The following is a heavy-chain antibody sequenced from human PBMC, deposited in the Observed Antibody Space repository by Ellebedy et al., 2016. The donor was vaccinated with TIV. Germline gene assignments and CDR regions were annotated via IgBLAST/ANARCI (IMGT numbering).Heavy chain of an antibody. CDR3: AKLDSSGYYYGRFDY. J-gene: IGHJ4*02. Sequence: GESLKISCAASGFTFRNFAMTWVRQAPGKGLEWVSSISSSGVSTDYADSVRGRVTISRDNSKNTLYLQMTSLRADGSAVYYYAKLDSSGYYYGRFDYWGQGTLVTVSS. CDR2: ISSSGVST. D-gene: IGHD3-22*01. CDR1: GFTFRNFA. V-gene: IGHV3-23*01.